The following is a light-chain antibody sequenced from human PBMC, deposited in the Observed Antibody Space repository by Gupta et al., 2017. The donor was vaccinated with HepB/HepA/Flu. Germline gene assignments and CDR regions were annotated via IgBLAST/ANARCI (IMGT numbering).Light chain of an antibody. V-gene: IGKV3-11*01. CDR3: QQSDCCPPT. J-gene: IGKJ5*01. CDR1: QSVGGR. Sequence: VLTQSPATLSLSPGVSATLSCGASQSVGGRLAWYQQKPGQAPRLLIYDSSNRAAGVPARCSGSGLGTVFSLTITYLEPEDFAVYYCQQSDCCPPTFGPGTRLEIK. CDR2: DSS.